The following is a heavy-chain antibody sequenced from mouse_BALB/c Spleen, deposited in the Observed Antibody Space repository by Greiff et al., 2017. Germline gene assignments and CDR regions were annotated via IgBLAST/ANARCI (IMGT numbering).Heavy chain of an antibody. J-gene: IGHJ4*01. CDR3: GRYGNYYGSNAMDY. Sequence: EVRLLESGPSLVKPSQTLSLTCSVTGVSITSCYWNWIRQSPGNKLEYMGYISYSGSTYYHPSLISRISITRDTSKNQYYLQLNTMTTEDTATYYCGRYGNYYGSNAMDYWGQGTSVTVSS. D-gene: IGHD1-1*01. V-gene: IGHV3-8*02. CDR2: ISYSGST. CDR1: GVSITSCY.